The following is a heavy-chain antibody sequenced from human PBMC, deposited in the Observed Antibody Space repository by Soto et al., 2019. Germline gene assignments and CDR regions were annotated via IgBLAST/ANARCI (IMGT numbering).Heavy chain of an antibody. CDR1: GYTLTELS. CDR2: FDPEDGET. J-gene: IGHJ4*02. D-gene: IGHD3-22*01. V-gene: IGHV1-24*01. Sequence: ASVKVSCKVSGYTLTELSMHWVRQATGKGHEWMGGFDPEDGETIYAQKFQGRVTMTEDTSTDTAYMELSSLRSEDTAVYYCATGVGYYYDSSGPGWYFDYWGQGTLVTVS. CDR3: ATGVGYYYDSSGPGWYFDY.